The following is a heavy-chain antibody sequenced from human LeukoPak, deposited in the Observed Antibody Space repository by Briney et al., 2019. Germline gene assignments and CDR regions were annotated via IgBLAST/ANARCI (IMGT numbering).Heavy chain of an antibody. CDR3: ARMRWRRYYGSGSYYTYDY. D-gene: IGHD3-10*01. CDR1: GYTFTSYD. J-gene: IGHJ4*02. Sequence: ASVKVSCKASGYTFTSYDINWVRQATGQGLEWMGRMNPNSGNTGYAQKFQGRVTMTRNTSISTAYMELSSLRSEDTAVYYCARMRWRRYYGSGSYYTYDYWGQGTLVTVSS. CDR2: MNPNSGNT. V-gene: IGHV1-8*01.